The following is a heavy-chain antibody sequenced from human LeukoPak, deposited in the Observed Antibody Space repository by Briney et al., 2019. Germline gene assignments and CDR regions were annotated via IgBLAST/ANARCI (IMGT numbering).Heavy chain of an antibody. Sequence: GESLKISCKISGYRLTNNWIGWVRQVPGKGLEWMGIIYPGDSDTRYSPSFQGQVTISADKSISTAYLQWSSLKASDTAMYYCARLSYYYGSGSYYKAFDIWGQGTMVTVSS. V-gene: IGHV5-51*01. J-gene: IGHJ3*02. CDR3: ARLSYYYGSGSYYKAFDI. D-gene: IGHD3-10*01. CDR1: GYRLTNNW. CDR2: IYPGDSDT.